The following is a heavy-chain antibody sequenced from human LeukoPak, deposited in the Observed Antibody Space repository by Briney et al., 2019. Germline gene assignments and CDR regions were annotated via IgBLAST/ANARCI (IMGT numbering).Heavy chain of an antibody. Sequence: GGSLRLSCAASGFTVSSDYMTRVRQAPGKGLEWVSLLNSVGTTYYTDSVKGRFTISRDNSNNTLYLQMNSLRADDTALYYCARAYSYAFHVWGQGTMVTVSS. CDR3: ARAYSYAFHV. CDR1: GFTVSSDY. J-gene: IGHJ3*01. CDR2: LNSVGTT. D-gene: IGHD2-15*01. V-gene: IGHV3-66*01.